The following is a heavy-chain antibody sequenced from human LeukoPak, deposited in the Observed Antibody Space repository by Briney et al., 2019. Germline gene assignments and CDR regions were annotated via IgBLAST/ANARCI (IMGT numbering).Heavy chain of an antibody. CDR2: IYPGDSDT. V-gene: IGHV5-51*01. CDR3: ARRGGVDWFDP. D-gene: IGHD2-8*01. CDR1: GYTFSNYW. Sequence: PGESLKISCKGSGYTFSNYWIAWVRQMPEKGLEWMGIIYPGDSDTRYNPSFQGQVTISADKSINTAYLQWRSLKASDTAIYYCARRGGVDWFDPWGQGTLVTVSS. J-gene: IGHJ5*02.